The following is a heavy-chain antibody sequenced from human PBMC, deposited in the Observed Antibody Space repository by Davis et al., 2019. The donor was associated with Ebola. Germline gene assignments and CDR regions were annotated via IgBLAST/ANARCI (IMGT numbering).Heavy chain of an antibody. CDR1: GFTFSSYA. CDR3: ARDALRFLEWLSPTSWFDP. CDR2: ISGSGGST. V-gene: IGHV3-23*01. D-gene: IGHD3-3*01. Sequence: GSLRLSCAASGFTFSSYAMSWVRQAPGKGLEWVSAISGSGGSTYYADSVKGRFTISRDNSKNTLYLQMNSLRAEDTAVYYCARDALRFLEWLSPTSWFDPWGQGTLVTVSS. J-gene: IGHJ5*02.